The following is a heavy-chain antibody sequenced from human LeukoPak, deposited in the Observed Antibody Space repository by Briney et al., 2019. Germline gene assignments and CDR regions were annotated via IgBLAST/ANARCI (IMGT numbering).Heavy chain of an antibody. D-gene: IGHD2-2*01. Sequence: ASVKVSRKASGYTFTSYGISWVRQAPGQGLEWMGWISAYNGNTNYAQKLQGRVTMTTDTSTSTAYMELRSLRSDDTAVYYCARDIDRDIVVVPAAHLEADAFDIWGQGTLVTVSS. V-gene: IGHV1-18*01. J-gene: IGHJ3*02. CDR3: ARDIDRDIVVVPAAHLEADAFDI. CDR1: GYTFTSYG. CDR2: ISAYNGNT.